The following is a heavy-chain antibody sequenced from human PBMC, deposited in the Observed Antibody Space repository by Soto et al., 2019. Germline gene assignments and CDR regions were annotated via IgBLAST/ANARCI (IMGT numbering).Heavy chain of an antibody. J-gene: IGHJ4*02. Sequence: SETLSLTCTVSGGSISSSSYYWGWIRQPPGKGLEWIGSIYYSGSTYYNPSLKSRVTISVDTSKNQFSLKLSSVTAADTAVYYCASPKVATILYWGQGTPVTVSS. CDR2: IYYSGST. CDR1: GGSISSSSYY. D-gene: IGHD5-12*01. CDR3: ASPKVATILY. V-gene: IGHV4-39*01.